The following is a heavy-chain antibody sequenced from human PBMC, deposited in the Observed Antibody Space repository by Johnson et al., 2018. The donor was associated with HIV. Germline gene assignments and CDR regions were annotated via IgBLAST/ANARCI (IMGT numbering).Heavy chain of an antibody. V-gene: IGHV3-9*01. D-gene: IGHD3-10*02. CDR2: ISWNSGSI. J-gene: IGHJ3*02. CDR1: GFTFDDYA. CDR3: AKHRYVPI. Sequence: LVESGGGLVQPGRSLRLSCAASGFTFDDYAMHWVRQAPGKGLEWVSGISWNSGSIGYADSVKGRFTISRDNAKNSLYLQMNSLIAEDTAVYYCAKHRYVPIWGQGTMVTVSS.